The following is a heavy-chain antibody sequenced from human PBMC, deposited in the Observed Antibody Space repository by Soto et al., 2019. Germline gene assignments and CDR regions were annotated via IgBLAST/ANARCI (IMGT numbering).Heavy chain of an antibody. J-gene: IGHJ4*02. D-gene: IGHD2-15*01. CDR1: EFTFSAYW. V-gene: IGHV3-74*01. CDR3: ARETYPYCSHSDCHHPLDN. CDR2: IDGDGSST. Sequence: PGGSLRLSCAASEFTFSAYWMHWVRQAPGKGLLWVSRIDGDGSSTTYTDSVKGRFTISRDNAKNTLYLQMNSLRAEDTAVYYCARETYPYCSHSDCHHPLDNWGQGTLVTVSS.